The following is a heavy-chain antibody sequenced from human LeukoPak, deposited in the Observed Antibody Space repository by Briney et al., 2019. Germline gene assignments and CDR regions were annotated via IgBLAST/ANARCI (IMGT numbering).Heavy chain of an antibody. D-gene: IGHD2-21*02. CDR2: ISYDGSNK. Sequence: GGSLRLSCAASGFTFSSYGMHWVRQAPGKGLEWVAVISYDGSNKYYADSVKGRFTISRDNSKNTLYLQMNSLRAEDTAVYYCAKLGLPLDCGGDCYQNWFDPWGQGTLVTVSS. CDR3: AKLGLPLDCGGDCYQNWFDP. V-gene: IGHV3-30*18. J-gene: IGHJ5*02. CDR1: GFTFSSYG.